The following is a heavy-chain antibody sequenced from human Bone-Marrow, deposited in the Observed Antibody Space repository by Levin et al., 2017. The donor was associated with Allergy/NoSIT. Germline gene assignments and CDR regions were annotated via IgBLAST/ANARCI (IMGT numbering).Heavy chain of an antibody. D-gene: IGHD2-2*01. CDR2: ISSSGSTI. V-gene: IGHV3-48*03. CDR3: ASQLLVGY. Sequence: LSLTCAASGFTISSYEMNWVRQAPGKGLEWVSYISSSGSTIYYADSVKGRFTISRDNAKNSLYLQMNSLRVEDTAVYYCASQLLVGYWGQGTLVTVSS. CDR1: GFTISSYE. J-gene: IGHJ4*02.